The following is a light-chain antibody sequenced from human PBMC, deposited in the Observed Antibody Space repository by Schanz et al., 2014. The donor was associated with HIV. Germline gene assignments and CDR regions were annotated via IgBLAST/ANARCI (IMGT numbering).Light chain of an antibody. J-gene: IGLJ1*01. Sequence: QSVLTQPPSVSGAPGQRVTMSCTGSSSNIGAGYDVHWYQRLPGTAPKRLIYANYNRPSGVPDRFSASKSDTSASLAITGLQAEDEADYYCCSYAGRYTFYVFGTGTKLTVL. CDR1: SSNIGAGYD. CDR2: ANY. V-gene: IGLV1-40*01. CDR3: CSYAGRYTFYV.